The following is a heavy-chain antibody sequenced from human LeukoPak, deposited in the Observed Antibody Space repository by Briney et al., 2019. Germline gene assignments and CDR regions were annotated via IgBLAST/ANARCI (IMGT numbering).Heavy chain of an antibody. CDR2: INHSGST. CDR3: ANSLGYCSGGSCYSEYNYLDP. CDR1: GGSLSGYY. D-gene: IGHD2-15*01. V-gene: IGHV4-34*01. J-gene: IGHJ5*02. Sequence: SETLSLTCAVYGGSLSGYYWSWIRQPPGKGLEWIGEINHSGSTNYNPSPKSRVTISIDTSKNQFSLKVSSVTAADTAVYYCANSLGYCSGGSCYSEYNYLDPWGQGTLVTVSS.